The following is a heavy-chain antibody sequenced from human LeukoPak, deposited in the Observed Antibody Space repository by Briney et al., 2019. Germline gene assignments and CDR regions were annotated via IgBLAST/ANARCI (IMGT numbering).Heavy chain of an antibody. CDR1: GGTFSSYA. J-gene: IGHJ4*02. V-gene: IGHV1-69*13. CDR3: AREVGLPYYFDY. D-gene: IGHD5-12*01. CDR2: IIPIFGTA. Sequence: ASVNVSCKASGGTFSSYAISWVRQAPGQGLEWMGGIIPIFGTANYAQKFQGRVTITADESTSTAYMELSSLRSEDTAVYYCAREVGLPYYFDYWGQGTLVTVSS.